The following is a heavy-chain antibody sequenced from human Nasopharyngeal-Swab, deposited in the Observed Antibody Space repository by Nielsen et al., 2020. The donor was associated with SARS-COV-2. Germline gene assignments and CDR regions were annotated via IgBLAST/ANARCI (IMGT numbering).Heavy chain of an antibody. CDR1: GDSVPSNSAA. J-gene: IGHJ3*02. V-gene: IGHV6-1*01. Sequence: SETLSLTCAISGDSVPSNSAAWNWIRQSPSRGLEWLGRTYYSSKWSNDYAVSVKSRMTITPDPSKNQFSLQLNSVTPEDTAVYYCARDSPYNPGALTTFDIWGQGTMVTVSS. CDR3: ARDSPYNPGALTTFDI. D-gene: IGHD1-14*01. CDR2: TYYSSKWSN.